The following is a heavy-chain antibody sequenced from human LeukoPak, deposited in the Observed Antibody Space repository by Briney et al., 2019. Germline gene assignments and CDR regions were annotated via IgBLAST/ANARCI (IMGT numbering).Heavy chain of an antibody. Sequence: HTGGSLRLSCAASGFTFRNYWMSWVRQAPGKGLEWVANIKEDGSEKNYVDSVKGRFTISRDNADNSLSLQMSSLRAEDTAVYYCARLKYQLLSAAFDIWGQGTMVTVSS. D-gene: IGHD2-2*01. J-gene: IGHJ3*02. CDR3: ARLKYQLLSAAFDI. V-gene: IGHV3-7*01. CDR1: GFTFRNYW. CDR2: IKEDGSEK.